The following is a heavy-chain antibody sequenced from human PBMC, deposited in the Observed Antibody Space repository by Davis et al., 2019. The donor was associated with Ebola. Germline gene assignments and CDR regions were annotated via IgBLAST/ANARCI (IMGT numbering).Heavy chain of an antibody. Sequence: MPGGSLRLSCAVYGGSFSGYYWSWIRQPPGKGLEWIGEINHSGSTNYNPSLKSRVTISVDTSKNQFSLKLSSVTAADTAVYYCARGEIYCYGSGSYYNVYYYYGMDVWGQGTTVTVSS. V-gene: IGHV4-34*01. CDR1: GGSFSGYY. CDR3: ARGEIYCYGSGSYYNVYYYYGMDV. CDR2: INHSGST. D-gene: IGHD3-10*01. J-gene: IGHJ6*02.